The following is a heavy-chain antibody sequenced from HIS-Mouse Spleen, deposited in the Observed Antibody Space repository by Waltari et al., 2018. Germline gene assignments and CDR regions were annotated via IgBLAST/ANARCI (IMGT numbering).Heavy chain of an antibody. CDR1: RVSSGSYA. V-gene: IGHV1-69*04. D-gene: IGHD2-2*01. CDR2: IIPNLGIA. CDR3: ARCSPVVPAASSLDY. Sequence: HVQRVRSGAEVQQSGSSAEFSCMVSRVSSGSYASSRVRQAPGQVLEWMGRIIPNLGIANYAQKFQGRVTITADKSTSTAYMELSSLRSEETAVYYCARCSPVVPAASSLDYWGQGTLVTVSS. J-gene: IGHJ4*02.